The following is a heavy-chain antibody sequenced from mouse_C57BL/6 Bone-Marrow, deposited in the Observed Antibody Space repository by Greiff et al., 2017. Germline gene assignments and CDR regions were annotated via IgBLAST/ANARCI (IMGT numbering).Heavy chain of an antibody. CDR2: ISYDGSN. J-gene: IGHJ3*01. CDR3: AREDPFAY. V-gene: IGHV3-6*01. Sequence: EVQLQESGPGLVKPSQSLSLTCSVTGYSITSGYYWNWIRQFPGNKLEWMGYISYDGSNNYNPSLKNRISFTRDTSKNQLFLKLNSVTTEDTATYYCAREDPFAYWGQGTLVTVSA. CDR1: GYSITSGYY.